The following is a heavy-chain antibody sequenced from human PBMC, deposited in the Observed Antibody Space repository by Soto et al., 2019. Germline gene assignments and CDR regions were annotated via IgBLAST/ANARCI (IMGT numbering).Heavy chain of an antibody. CDR3: ALIKDCSRTDCYLASFDP. Sequence: QVTLNESGPVLVKPTETLTLTCTVSGLSLSNGRLGVSWIRQPPGKALEWLAHIFSNDDKSYSTSLRSRLTISKDTSRSQVVLTMTNMDPLDSATYDCALIKDCSRTDCYLASFDPWGQGTLVTVSS. D-gene: IGHD2-2*01. J-gene: IGHJ5*02. CDR1: GLSLSNGRLG. CDR2: IFSNDDK. V-gene: IGHV2-26*01.